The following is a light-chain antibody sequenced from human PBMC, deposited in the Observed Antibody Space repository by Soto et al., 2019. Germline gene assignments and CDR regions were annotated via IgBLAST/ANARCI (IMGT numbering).Light chain of an antibody. Sequence: EIVLTQSPATLSLSPGERATLSCRASQSVSSDLAWYQQKPGQAPRLLIYDASSRATGIPARFSGSGSGTDFTVTISSLEPEDFAIYYCQQRSTWPPTFGGGTKVEIK. CDR1: QSVSSD. V-gene: IGKV3-11*01. J-gene: IGKJ4*01. CDR3: QQRSTWPPT. CDR2: DAS.